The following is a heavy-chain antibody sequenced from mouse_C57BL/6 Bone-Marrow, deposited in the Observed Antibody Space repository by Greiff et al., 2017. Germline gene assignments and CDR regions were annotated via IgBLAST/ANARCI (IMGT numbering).Heavy chain of an antibody. Sequence: VQLQQPGAELVKPGASVTLSCKASGYTFTSYWMQWVNQRPGRGLEWIGGIDPSGGCTNYNQKFKGKATLTVDTSSSTAYMQLSSLTSEDSAVYYWARSGDSSGYYFDYWGQGTTLTVSS. CDR1: GYTFTSYW. CDR2: IDPSGGCT. J-gene: IGHJ2*01. D-gene: IGHD3-2*02. CDR3: ARSGDSSGYYFDY. V-gene: IGHV1-50*01.